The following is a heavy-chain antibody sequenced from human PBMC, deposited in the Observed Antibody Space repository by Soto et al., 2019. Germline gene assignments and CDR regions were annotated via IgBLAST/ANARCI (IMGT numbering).Heavy chain of an antibody. D-gene: IGHD2-21*01. CDR2: INHSGST. V-gene: IGHV4-34*01. CDR1: GGSFSGYY. CDR3: ARGRDTAGGLYYFDY. Sequence: SETLSLTCAVYGGSFSGYYWSWIRQPPGKGLEWIGEINHSGSTNYNPSLKSRVTISVDTSKNQFSLKLSSVTAADTAVYYCARGRDTAGGLYYFDYWGQGTLVTV. J-gene: IGHJ4*02.